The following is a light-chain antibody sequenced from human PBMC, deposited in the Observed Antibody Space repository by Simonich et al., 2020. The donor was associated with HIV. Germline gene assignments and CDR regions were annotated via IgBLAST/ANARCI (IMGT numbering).Light chain of an antibody. CDR2: RNN. Sequence: QSVLTQPPSASGTPGQRVTISCSGSSSNIGSNYVYWYRQLPGTAPKLLIYRNNQGPSGVPDRFSGSKSDTSASLAISGLRSEDEADYYCAAWDDSLSGRGVFGGGTKLTVL. CDR3: AAWDDSLSGRGV. V-gene: IGLV1-47*01. CDR1: SSNIGSNY. J-gene: IGLJ3*02.